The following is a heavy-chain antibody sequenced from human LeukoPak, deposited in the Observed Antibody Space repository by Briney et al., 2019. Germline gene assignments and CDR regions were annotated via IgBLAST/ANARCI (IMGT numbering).Heavy chain of an antibody. J-gene: IGHJ5*02. CDR1: GATFSSYA. Sequence: SVKVSCKASGATFSSYAINWVRQAPGQGLEWMGGIIPIFGTANYAQKFQGRVTITADESTSTAYMELSSLRSEDTAVYYCARDGRLVNWFDPWGQGTLVTVSS. CDR2: IIPIFGTA. V-gene: IGHV1-69*01. CDR3: ARDGRLVNWFDP. D-gene: IGHD6-19*01.